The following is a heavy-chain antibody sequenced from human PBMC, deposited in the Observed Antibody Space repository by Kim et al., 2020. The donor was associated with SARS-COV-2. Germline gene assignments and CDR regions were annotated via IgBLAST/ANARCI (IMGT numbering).Heavy chain of an antibody. CDR2: ARNKAKSYTT. CDR3: ARGATALHYYYGLDV. D-gene: IGHD4-17*01. J-gene: IGHJ6*02. V-gene: IGHV3-72*01. Sequence: GGSLRLSCAASGFTFSDHYMDWVRQAPGKGLVWVGRARNKAKSYTTEYAASVKGRFTISRDDSKNSLYLQMNSLKTEDTALYYCARGATALHYYYGLDVWGQGTTVTVSS. CDR1: GFTFSDHY.